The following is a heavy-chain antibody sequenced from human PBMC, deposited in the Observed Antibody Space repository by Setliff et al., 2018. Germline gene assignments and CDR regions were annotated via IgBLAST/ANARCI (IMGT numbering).Heavy chain of an antibody. Sequence: ASVKVSCKVSGYTLTELSMHWVRQAPGKGLEWMGGFDPEDGETIYAQKFQGRVTMTEDTSTDTAYMELSSLRSEDTAVYYCATVEAITIAAAGTTIFDYWGQGTLGTVS. D-gene: IGHD6-13*01. J-gene: IGHJ4*02. CDR1: GYTLTELS. V-gene: IGHV1-24*01. CDR2: FDPEDGET. CDR3: ATVEAITIAAAGTTIFDY.